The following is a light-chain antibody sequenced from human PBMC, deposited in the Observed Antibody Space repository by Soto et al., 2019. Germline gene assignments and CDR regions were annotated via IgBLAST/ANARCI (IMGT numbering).Light chain of an antibody. CDR2: EVS. J-gene: IGLJ1*01. Sequence: QSVLTQPPSASGSPGQSVTISCTGTSSDVGGYNYVSWYQQHPGKAPKLMIYEVSKRPSGVPDRFSGSKSGNTASLTVSGLQAEDEADYYCSSHAGSSCVFGTGTKATV. CDR3: SSHAGSSCV. CDR1: SSDVGGYNY. V-gene: IGLV2-8*01.